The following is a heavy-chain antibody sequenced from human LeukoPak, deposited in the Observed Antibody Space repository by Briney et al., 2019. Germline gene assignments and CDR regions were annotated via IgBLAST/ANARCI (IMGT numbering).Heavy chain of an antibody. CDR3: ASSNYFDP. Sequence: PGGSLRLSCTASGFTFNRYWMHWVRQVPGKGLVWVSGINTDESSRTYADSVKGRFTISRDNAKNTLYLQMNSLRAEDTAVYYCASSNYFDPWGQGTLVTVSS. J-gene: IGHJ5*02. CDR1: GFTFNRYW. CDR2: INTDESSR. V-gene: IGHV3-74*01.